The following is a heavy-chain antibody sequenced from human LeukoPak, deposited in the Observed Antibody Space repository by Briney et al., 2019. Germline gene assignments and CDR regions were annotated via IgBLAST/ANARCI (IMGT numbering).Heavy chain of an antibody. CDR1: GFTFRSYG. D-gene: IGHD3-3*01. CDR3: AREPKDDFWSGYYKTDP. J-gene: IGHJ5*02. Sequence: GGSLRLSCAASGFTFRSYGMHWVRQAPGKGLEWVAVIWYDGSNRYYADSVKGRFTISRDKSKNTLYLQMNSLRAEDTAVYYCAREPKDDFWSGYYKTDPWGQGTLVTVSS. CDR2: IWYDGSNR. V-gene: IGHV3-33*01.